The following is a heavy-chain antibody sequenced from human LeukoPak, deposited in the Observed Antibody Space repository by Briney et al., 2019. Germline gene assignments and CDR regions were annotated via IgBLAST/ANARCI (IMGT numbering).Heavy chain of an antibody. CDR3: TTDYRIATIFGVVNADY. CDR2: ISGSGGST. D-gene: IGHD3-3*01. J-gene: IGHJ4*02. V-gene: IGHV3-23*01. Sequence: GGSLRLSCAASGFTFSSYAMSWVRQAPGKGLEWVSAISGSGGSTYYADSVKGRFTISRDNSKNTLYLQMNSLRAEDTAVYYCTTDYRIATIFGVVNADYWGQGTLVTVSS. CDR1: GFTFSSYA.